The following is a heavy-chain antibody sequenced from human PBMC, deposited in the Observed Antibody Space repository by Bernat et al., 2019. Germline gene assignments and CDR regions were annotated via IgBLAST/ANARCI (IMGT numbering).Heavy chain of an antibody. V-gene: IGHV4-4*02. Sequence: QVQLQEPGPGLVKPSGTLSLTCAVSGGSITSRNWWSWVRQPPGKGLEWIGEMYHSGSTNYNPSLKSRVTISVDKSKNQFSLKLSSVTAADTDVYYCAREISSAYYHFDYRGQGILVTVSS. J-gene: IGHJ4*02. CDR1: GGSITSRNW. CDR2: MYHSGST. D-gene: IGHD6-19*01. CDR3: AREISSAYYHFDY.